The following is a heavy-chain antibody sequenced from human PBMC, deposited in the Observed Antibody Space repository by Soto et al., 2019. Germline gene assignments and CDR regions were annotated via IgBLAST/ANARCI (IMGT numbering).Heavy chain of an antibody. CDR1: GYTFTSYG. CDR2: ISAYNGNT. J-gene: IGHJ6*02. V-gene: IGHV1-18*01. CDR3: AREGKRITMVRGVTNYGMDV. Sequence: ASVKVSCKASGYTFTSYGISWVRQAPGQGLEWMGWISAYNGNTNYAQKLQGRVTMTTDTSTSTAYMELRSLRSDDTAVYYCAREGKRITMVRGVTNYGMDVWGQGTTVTVSS. D-gene: IGHD3-10*01.